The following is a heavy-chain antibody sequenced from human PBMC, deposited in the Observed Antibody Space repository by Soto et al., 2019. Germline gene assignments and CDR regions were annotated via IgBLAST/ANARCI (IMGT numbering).Heavy chain of an antibody. D-gene: IGHD1-26*01. V-gene: IGHV4-59*12. CDR2: IHYSGRT. Sequence: SETLSLTCIVSNGSISGFYWTWVRQPPGKILEWIGYIHYSGRTDYNPSLTSRATMSVDTSKNQFSLNLKSITAADTAVYYCVRVGVGIGNHFDSWGRGTLVTVSS. J-gene: IGHJ4*02. CDR3: VRVGVGIGNHFDS. CDR1: NGSISGFY.